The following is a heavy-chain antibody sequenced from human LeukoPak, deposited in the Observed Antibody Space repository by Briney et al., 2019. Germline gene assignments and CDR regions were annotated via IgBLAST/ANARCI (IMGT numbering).Heavy chain of an antibody. V-gene: IGHV1-18*01. Sequence: ASVKVSCKASGYTFTSYGISWVRQAPGQGLEWMGWISTYNGNTNYAEEVQGRVTMTTDTSTTTAYMELRSLRSDDTAVYYCARDWSTMIPSGGGYWGQGTLVTVSS. D-gene: IGHD3-16*01. CDR1: GYTFTSYG. CDR2: ISTYNGNT. CDR3: ARDWSTMIPSGGGY. J-gene: IGHJ4*02.